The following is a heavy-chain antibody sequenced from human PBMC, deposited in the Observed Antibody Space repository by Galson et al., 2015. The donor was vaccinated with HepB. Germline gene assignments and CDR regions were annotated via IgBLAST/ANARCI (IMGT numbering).Heavy chain of an antibody. V-gene: IGHV7-4-1*02. CDR3: AREITNSGSQGWFDP. D-gene: IGHD1-14*01. CDR1: GYSFNKFA. Sequence: SVKVSCKASGYSFNKFALNWVRQAPGQGLEWMGWINTNTGNPTYAQAFTGRFDISLDTSVRTTYLQINSLKVEDTAVYYCAREITNSGSQGWFDPWGQGTLVTVSS. J-gene: IGHJ5*02. CDR2: INTNTGNP.